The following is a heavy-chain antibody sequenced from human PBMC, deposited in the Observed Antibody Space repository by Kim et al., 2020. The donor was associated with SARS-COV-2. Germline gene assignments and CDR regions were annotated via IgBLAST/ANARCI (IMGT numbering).Heavy chain of an antibody. Sequence: GGSLRLSCAASGFTFSSYAMHWVRQAPGKGLEWVAVISYDGSNKYYADSVKGRFTISRDNSKNTLYLQMNSLRAEDTAVYYCARDGRIAVAGNWYFDLWGRGTLVTVSS. D-gene: IGHD6-19*01. CDR3: ARDGRIAVAGNWYFDL. CDR2: ISYDGSNK. CDR1: GFTFSSYA. J-gene: IGHJ2*01. V-gene: IGHV3-30*04.